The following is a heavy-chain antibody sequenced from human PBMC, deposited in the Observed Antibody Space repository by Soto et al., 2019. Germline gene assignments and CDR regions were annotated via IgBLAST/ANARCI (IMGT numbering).Heavy chain of an antibody. J-gene: IGHJ4*02. D-gene: IGHD2-21*02. CDR1: GFTFSSYE. Sequence: EMQLVESGGGLVQPGGSLRLSCAASGFTFSSYEMHWVRQAPGKGLEWISYISSTGSGTLYADSVRGRFTMSRDNTKNSCSLQMSSLRAEDTAVYYCVRDLHEPLATDALRVTNWGQGTQVTVSS. CDR3: VRDLHEPLATDALRVTN. V-gene: IGHV3-48*03. CDR2: ISSTGSGT.